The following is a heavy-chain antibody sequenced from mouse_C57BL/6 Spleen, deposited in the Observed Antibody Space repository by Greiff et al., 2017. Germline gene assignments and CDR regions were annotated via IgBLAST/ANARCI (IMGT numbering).Heavy chain of an antibody. J-gene: IGHJ1*03. Sequence: EVNLVESGGGLVKPGGSLKLSCAASGFTFSSYAMSWVRQTPEKRLEWVATISDGGSYTYYPDNVKGRFTISRDNAKNNLYLQMSHLKSEDTAMYYCAREWPNPYWYFDVWGTGTTVTVSS. V-gene: IGHV5-4*01. CDR2: ISDGGSYT. CDR1: GFTFSSYA. CDR3: AREWPNPYWYFDV.